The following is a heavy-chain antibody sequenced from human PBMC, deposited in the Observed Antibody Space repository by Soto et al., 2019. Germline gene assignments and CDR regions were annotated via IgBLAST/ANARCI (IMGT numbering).Heavy chain of an antibody. V-gene: IGHV3-33*03. CDR1: GFSFSSFG. CDR3: AKPSYDFWSGYYHPYDY. CDR2: IWYDGSLE. D-gene: IGHD3-3*01. Sequence: GGSLRLSCAASGFSFSSFGMQWVRHAPGKGLEWVAIIWYDGSLEYYADSVKGRFTISRDNSKNTLYLQMNSLRVEDTAVYYCAKPSYDFWSGYYHPYDYWGQGTLVTVSS. J-gene: IGHJ4*02.